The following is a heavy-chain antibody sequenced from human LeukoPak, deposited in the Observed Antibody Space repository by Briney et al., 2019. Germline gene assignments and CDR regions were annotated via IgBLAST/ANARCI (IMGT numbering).Heavy chain of an antibody. V-gene: IGHV4-30-4*08. D-gene: IGHD3-22*01. Sequence: PSETLSLTCTVSGGSISSGDYYWSWIRQPPGKGLEWIGYIYYSGSTYYNPSLKSRVTISVDTSKNQFSLKLSSVTAADTAVYYCARETRYYDSSGYYYVLDYWGQGTLVTVSS. CDR1: GGSISSGDYY. CDR2: IYYSGST. CDR3: ARETRYYDSSGYYYVLDY. J-gene: IGHJ4*02.